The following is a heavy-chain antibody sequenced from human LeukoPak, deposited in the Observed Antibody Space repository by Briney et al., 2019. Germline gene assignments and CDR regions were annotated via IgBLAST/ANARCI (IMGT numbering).Heavy chain of an antibody. J-gene: IGHJ6*02. CDR3: ARDRYASRSYVMDV. V-gene: IGHV3-30*04. CDR2: VSYDGGNE. D-gene: IGHD2-2*01. Sequence: GGSLRLSCAASGFTFSSYTMNWVRQAPGKGLEWLAVVSYDGGNEYYADSVKGRFTISRGKSRNTAFLQMNSLRHEDTGVYFCARDRYASRSYVMDVWGQGTTVVVSS. CDR1: GFTFSSYT.